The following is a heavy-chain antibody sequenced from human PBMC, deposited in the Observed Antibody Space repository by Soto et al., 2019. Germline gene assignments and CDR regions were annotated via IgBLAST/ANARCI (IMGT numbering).Heavy chain of an antibody. CDR3: ARQDLRITTIDY. CDR1: GGPIRSSSHY. D-gene: IGHD4-4*01. Sequence: SETLSLTCTVSGGPIRSSSHYWGWIRQPPGKGLEWIGYVSHSGSTNYNPSLKSRVGISRDTSKNQFSLTLTSVTAADTAVYYCARQDLRITTIDYWGQGTLVTVSS. CDR2: VSHSGST. V-gene: IGHV4-61*05. J-gene: IGHJ4*02.